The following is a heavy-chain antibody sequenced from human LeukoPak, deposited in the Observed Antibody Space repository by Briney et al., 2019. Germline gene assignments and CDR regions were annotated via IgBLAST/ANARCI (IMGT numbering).Heavy chain of an antibody. D-gene: IGHD6-6*01. CDR3: ARALIAARPDY. Sequence: GGSLRLSCAASGFTFSSYSMNWVRQAPGKGLEWVSYISSSSSTIYYADSVKGRLTISRDNAKNSLYLQMNSLRAEDTAVYYCARALIAARPDYWGQGTLVTVSS. CDR1: GFTFSSYS. V-gene: IGHV3-48*01. J-gene: IGHJ4*02. CDR2: ISSSSSTI.